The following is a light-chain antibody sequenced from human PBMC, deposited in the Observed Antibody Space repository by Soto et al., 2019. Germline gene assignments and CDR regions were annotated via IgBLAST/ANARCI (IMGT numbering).Light chain of an antibody. V-gene: IGKV1-5*03. Sequence: DIQMTQSPSTLSASVGDRVTITCRASQSISSWLAWCQQKPGKAPKLLIYKASSLESGVPSRFSGSGSGTEFTITISSLQPDDFATYYCQQYNSYSSTFGQGTRLEIK. CDR3: QQYNSYSST. CDR1: QSISSW. CDR2: KAS. J-gene: IGKJ5*01.